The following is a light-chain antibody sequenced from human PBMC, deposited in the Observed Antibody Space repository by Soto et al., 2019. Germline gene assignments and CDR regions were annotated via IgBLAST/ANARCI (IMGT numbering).Light chain of an antibody. CDR3: HQYNFWPS. CDR2: GAS. Sequence: EIVLTQSPVTLSVSPGERVTLSCRASQSVSSSYLAWYQQKPGQAPRLLIYGASSRATGIPDRFSGSGSGTEFTLSISSLQSEDFAVYYCHQYNFWPSFGQGTKVDIK. V-gene: IGKV3D-15*01. CDR1: QSVSSSY. J-gene: IGKJ1*01.